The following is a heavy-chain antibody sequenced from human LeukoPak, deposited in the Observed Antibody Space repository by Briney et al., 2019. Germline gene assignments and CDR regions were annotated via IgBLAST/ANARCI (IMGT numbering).Heavy chain of an antibody. J-gene: IGHJ3*02. Sequence: GGSLRLSCAASGFTFSSYAMHWVRQAPGKGLEWVAVISYDGSNKYYADSVKGRFTISRDNSKNTLYLQMNSLRAEDTAVYYCARDLNTEMEQGWDAFDIWGQGTMVTVSS. V-gene: IGHV3-30-3*01. CDR1: GFTFSSYA. CDR3: ARDLNTEMEQGWDAFDI. CDR2: ISYDGSNK. D-gene: IGHD1/OR15-1a*01.